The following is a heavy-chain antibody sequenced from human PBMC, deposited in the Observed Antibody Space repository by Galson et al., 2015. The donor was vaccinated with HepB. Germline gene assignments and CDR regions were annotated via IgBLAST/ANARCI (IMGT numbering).Heavy chain of an antibody. CDR1: GFTFSSYS. CDR3: ARAEPSGAFDI. CDR2: ISSSSSYI. Sequence: SLRLSCAASGFTFSSYSMSWVRQAPGKGLEWVSSISSSSSYIYYADSVKGRFTISRDNAKNSLYLQMNSLRAEDTAVYYCARAEPSGAFDIWGQGTMVTVSS. V-gene: IGHV3-21*01. J-gene: IGHJ3*02. D-gene: IGHD1-14*01.